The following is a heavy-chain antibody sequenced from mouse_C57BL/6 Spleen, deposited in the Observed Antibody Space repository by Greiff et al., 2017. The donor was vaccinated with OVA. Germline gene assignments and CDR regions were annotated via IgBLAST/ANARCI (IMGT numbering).Heavy chain of an antibody. J-gene: IGHJ4*01. CDR1: GYTFTSYW. CDR3: VPWDGAMDY. D-gene: IGHD4-1*01. Sequence: QVQLKQPGAELVRPGSSVKLSCKASGYTFTSYWMDWVQQRPGQGLEWIGNIYPSDSETHYNQKFKDKATLTVDKSSSTAYMQLSSLTSEDSAVYYCVPWDGAMDYWGQGTSVTVSS. CDR2: IYPSDSET. V-gene: IGHV1-61*01.